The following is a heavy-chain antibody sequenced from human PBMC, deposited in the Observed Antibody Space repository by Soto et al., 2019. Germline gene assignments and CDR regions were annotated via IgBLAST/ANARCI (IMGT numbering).Heavy chain of an antibody. Sequence: QVQLVESGGGVVQPGRSLRLSCAASGFTFSSYAMHWVRQAPGKGLEWVAVISYDGSNKYYADSVKGRFTISRDNSKNTVYLQMNSLRAEDTAVYYCAREGCDGGSCYTLVGLRYGMDVWGQGTTVTVSS. CDR2: ISYDGSNK. CDR1: GFTFSSYA. J-gene: IGHJ6*02. CDR3: AREGCDGGSCYTLVGLRYGMDV. D-gene: IGHD2-15*01. V-gene: IGHV3-30-3*01.